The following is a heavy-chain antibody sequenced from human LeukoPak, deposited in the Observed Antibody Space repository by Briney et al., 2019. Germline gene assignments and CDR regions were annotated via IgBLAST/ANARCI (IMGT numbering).Heavy chain of an antibody. D-gene: IGHD1-26*01. CDR1: GFTFSSYS. J-gene: IGHJ3*02. Sequence: GGSLRLSCAASGFTFSSYSMNWVRQAPGKGLEWVAVISYDGSNKYYADSVKGRFTISRDNSKNTLYLQMNSLRAEDTAVYYCARDGAPDRDAFDIWGQGTMVTVSS. CDR2: ISYDGSNK. V-gene: IGHV3-30*03. CDR3: ARDGAPDRDAFDI.